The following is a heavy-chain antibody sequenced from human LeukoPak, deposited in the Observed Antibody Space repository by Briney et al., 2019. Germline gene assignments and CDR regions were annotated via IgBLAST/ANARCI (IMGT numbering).Heavy chain of an antibody. V-gene: IGHV4-39*01. J-gene: IGHJ4*02. CDR3: TVAATQKSDY. CDR2: IYYSGST. D-gene: IGHD2-15*01. CDR1: GGSISSSSYY. Sequence: PSETLSLTCTVSGGSISSSSYYWGWIRQPPGKGLEWIGSIYYSGSTYYNPSLKSRVTISVDTSKNQFSLKLSSVTAADTAVYYCTVAATQKSDYWGQGTLVTVSS.